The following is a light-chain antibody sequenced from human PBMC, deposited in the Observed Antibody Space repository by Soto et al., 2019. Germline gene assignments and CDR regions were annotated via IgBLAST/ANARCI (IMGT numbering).Light chain of an antibody. CDR2: AAS. J-gene: IGKJ4*01. CDR3: QQSYSLPLT. Sequence: DIPMTQSPSSLSASVGDRVTITCRASQSIRSTLNWYQQKPGKAPKLLIYAASTLQSGVPSRFSGSGSGTDFSLTINSLQPEDFATYYCQQSYSLPLTFGGGTKVEIK. V-gene: IGKV1-39*01. CDR1: QSIRST.